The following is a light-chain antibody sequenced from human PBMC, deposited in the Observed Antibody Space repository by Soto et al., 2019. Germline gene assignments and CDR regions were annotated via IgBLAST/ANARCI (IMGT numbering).Light chain of an antibody. J-gene: IGKJ4*01. Sequence: EIVMTQSPATLSVSPGDRVTLSCRASQSISNTLAWYQQKPGQAPRLLIYGASTRATDFPPRFSGSGSGTEFTLTISSLQTEDFAVYYCQQYSDWPLTFGGGTKVEIK. CDR1: QSISNT. CDR3: QQYSDWPLT. V-gene: IGKV3-15*01. CDR2: GAS.